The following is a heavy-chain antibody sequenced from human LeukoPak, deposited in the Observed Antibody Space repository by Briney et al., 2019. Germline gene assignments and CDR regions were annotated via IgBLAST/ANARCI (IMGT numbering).Heavy chain of an antibody. CDR1: GFTFSDAW. Sequence: PGGSLRLSCEASGFTFSDAWMSWVRRAPGKGLEWVGRIKTKTDVGTIDYAAPVKGRFTISRDDSKNTLYLQMTSLKTEDTAVYYCILAAAGPAYWGQGTLVTVSS. CDR2: IKTKTDVGTI. CDR3: ILAAAGPAY. D-gene: IGHD6-13*01. J-gene: IGHJ4*02. V-gene: IGHV3-15*01.